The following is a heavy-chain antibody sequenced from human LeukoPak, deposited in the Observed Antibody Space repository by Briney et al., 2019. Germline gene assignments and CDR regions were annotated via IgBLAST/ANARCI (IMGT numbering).Heavy chain of an antibody. CDR2: ISYDGSNK. D-gene: IGHD3-10*01. V-gene: IGHV3-30-3*01. CDR3: ARGLPYGSGSYCLDY. CDR1: GFTFSSYA. J-gene: IGHJ4*02. Sequence: PGGSLRLSCAASGFTFSSYAMHWVRQAPGKGLEWVAVISYDGSNKYYADSVKGRFTISRDNSKNTLYLQMNSLRAEDTAVYYCARGLPYGSGSYCLDYWGQGTLVTVSS.